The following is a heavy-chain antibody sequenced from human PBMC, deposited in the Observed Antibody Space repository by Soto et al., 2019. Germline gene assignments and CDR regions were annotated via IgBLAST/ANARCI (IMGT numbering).Heavy chain of an antibody. CDR2: INLNTGAT. CDR3: ARGFNYGQDALDI. J-gene: IGHJ3*02. Sequence: QVPLVQSGAEVKKPGASVTVSCKASGYTFTDYFIHWVRQAPGQGLEWMGWINLNTGATIYAQKSQAWVTMTRDTSINTAYLDMSSLGSDDSASYYCARGFNYGQDALDIWGPATMVSVSA. CDR1: GYTFTDYF. D-gene: IGHD3-10*01. V-gene: IGHV1-2*04.